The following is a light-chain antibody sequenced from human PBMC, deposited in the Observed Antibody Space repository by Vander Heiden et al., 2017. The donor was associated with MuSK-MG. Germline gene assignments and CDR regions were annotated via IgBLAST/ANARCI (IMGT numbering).Light chain of an antibody. CDR3: QQSYSTPVT. Sequence: DIQMTQSPSSLSASVGDRVTITCRASQSISSYLNWYQQKPGKAPKLLIYAASSLQSGVPSRVSGSGSGTDFTLTISSLQPEDFATYYCQQSYSTPVTCGQGTRLEIK. V-gene: IGKV1-39*01. CDR2: AAS. CDR1: QSISSY. J-gene: IGKJ5*01.